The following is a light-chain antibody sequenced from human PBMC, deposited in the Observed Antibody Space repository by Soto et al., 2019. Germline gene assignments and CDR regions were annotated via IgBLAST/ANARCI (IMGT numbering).Light chain of an antibody. V-gene: IGKV1-5*03. CDR1: QDMNTY. Sequence: DIQLSPFPSFLSASVGDRVPLTFRASQDMNTYIAWYQHTPGKAPKLLIYKASILQSGVPSRFSGSGSGTEFTLTISSLQRDDFATYYCQQYNSYSRTFGQGTKVDIK. CDR2: KAS. J-gene: IGKJ1*01. CDR3: QQYNSYSRT.